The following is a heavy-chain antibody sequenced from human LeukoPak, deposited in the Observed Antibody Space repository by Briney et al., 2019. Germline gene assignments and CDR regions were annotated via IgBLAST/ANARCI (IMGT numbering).Heavy chain of an antibody. CDR1: GFTFSSYG. CDR2: IKQDGSEK. J-gene: IGHJ4*02. CDR3: ARDRSSSGASDY. Sequence: GGSLRLSCAASGFTFSSYGMHWVRQAPGKGLEWVANIKQDGSEKYYVDSVKGRFTISRDNAKNSLYLQMNSLRAEDTAVYYCARDRSSSGASDYWGQGTLVTVSS. V-gene: IGHV3-7*01. D-gene: IGHD6-6*01.